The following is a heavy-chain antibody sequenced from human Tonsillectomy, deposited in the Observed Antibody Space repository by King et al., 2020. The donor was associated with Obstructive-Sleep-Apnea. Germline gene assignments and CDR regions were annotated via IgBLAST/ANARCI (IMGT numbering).Heavy chain of an antibody. CDR2: ITTYNVNT. CDR3: ARDNGFLFYCSSTSCYPDY. CDR1: GYTFTSYG. V-gene: IGHV1-18*01. J-gene: IGHJ4*02. D-gene: IGHD2-2*01. Sequence: QLVQSGAEVKKPGASVKVSCKTSGYTFTSYGISWVRQAPGQGLEWMGWITTYNVNTNYAQKFQGRVSITTDTSTNTADMELRSLRSEDTAIYYCARDNGFLFYCSSTSCYPDYWGQGTLVTVSS.